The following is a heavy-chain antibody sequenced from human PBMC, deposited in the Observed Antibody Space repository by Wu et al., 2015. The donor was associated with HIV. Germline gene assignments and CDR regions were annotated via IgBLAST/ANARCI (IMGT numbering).Heavy chain of an antibody. CDR1: GGTFSSYA. CDR2: IIPIFGTA. Sequence: QVQLVQSGAEVKKPGSSVKVSCKASGGTFSSYAISWVRQAPGQGLEWMGRIIPIFGTANYAQKFQGRVTITADESTSTAYMELSSLRSEDTAVYYCARDPEMATILGDSAFDIWGQGTMVTVSS. V-gene: IGHV1-69*13. D-gene: IGHD5-24*01. J-gene: IGHJ3*02. CDR3: ARDPEMATILGDSAFDI.